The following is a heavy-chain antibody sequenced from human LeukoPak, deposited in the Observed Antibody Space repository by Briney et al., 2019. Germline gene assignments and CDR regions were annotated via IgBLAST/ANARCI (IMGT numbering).Heavy chain of an antibody. CDR1: GFTLSTYA. Sequence: PGGSLRLPCAASGFTLSTYAMSWVRQAPGKGLEWVSAITSSGGSTYYADSVKGRFTISRDKSKNTLYLQMNSLRAEDTAVYYCAKQGTGSYYKTHDYWGQGTLVTVSS. CDR3: AKQGTGSYYKTHDY. CDR2: ITSSGGST. J-gene: IGHJ4*02. D-gene: IGHD3-10*01. V-gene: IGHV3-23*01.